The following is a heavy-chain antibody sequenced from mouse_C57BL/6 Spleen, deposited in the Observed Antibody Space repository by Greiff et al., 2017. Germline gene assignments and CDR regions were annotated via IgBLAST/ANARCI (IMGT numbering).Heavy chain of an antibody. CDR3: ARWDYDYDGRSYLDY. D-gene: IGHD2-4*01. J-gene: IGHJ2*01. V-gene: IGHV1-82*01. CDR1: GYAFSSSW. CDR2: IYPGDGDT. Sequence: VQLQQSGPELVKPGASVKISCKASGYAFSSSWMNWVKQRPGKGLEWIGRIYPGDGDTNYNGKFKGKATLTADKSSSTAYMQLSSLTSEDTAVYFCARWDYDYDGRSYLDYWGQGTTLTVSS.